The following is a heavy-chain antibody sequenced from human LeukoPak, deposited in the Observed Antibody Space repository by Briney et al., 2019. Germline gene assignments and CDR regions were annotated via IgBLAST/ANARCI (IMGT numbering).Heavy chain of an antibody. Sequence: ASVKVSSMASGDTFIIDGISWGRQAPGQGREWMGWISAYNGNTNYAQKLQGRVTMTTDTSTSTAYMELSSLRSDDTAVYYSARDLKRDWFDPWGQGTLVTVSS. V-gene: IGHV1-18*01. J-gene: IGHJ5*02. CDR1: GDTFIIDG. CDR3: ARDLKRDWFDP. CDR2: ISAYNGNT.